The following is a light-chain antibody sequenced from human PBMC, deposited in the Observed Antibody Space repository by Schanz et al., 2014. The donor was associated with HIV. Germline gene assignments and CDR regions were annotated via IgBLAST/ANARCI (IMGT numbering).Light chain of an antibody. CDR2: SAS. CDR1: DSVSSY. J-gene: IGKJ4*01. Sequence: ETVLTQSPATLSLSPGDRATLSCRARDSVSSYLAWYQQKPGQAPRLLIYSASYRAPGVPARFSGSGSGTDFTLTISNLEPEDFAVYYCQQRSTWPLTFGGGTKVGIK. V-gene: IGKV3-11*01. CDR3: QQRSTWPLT.